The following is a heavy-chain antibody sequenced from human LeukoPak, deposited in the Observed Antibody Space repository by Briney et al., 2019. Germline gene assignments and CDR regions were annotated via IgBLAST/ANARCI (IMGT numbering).Heavy chain of an antibody. Sequence: GGSLRLSCAASGFTFSSYEMNWVRQAPGKGLEWVSYISSSGSTIYYADSVKGRFTISRDNAKNSLYLQMNSLRAEDTAVYYCARGRSGYSQAYYYYYGMDVWGQGTTVTVSS. D-gene: IGHD3-22*01. CDR3: ARGRSGYSQAYYYYYGMDV. CDR2: ISSSGSTI. J-gene: IGHJ6*02. CDR1: GFTFSSYE. V-gene: IGHV3-48*03.